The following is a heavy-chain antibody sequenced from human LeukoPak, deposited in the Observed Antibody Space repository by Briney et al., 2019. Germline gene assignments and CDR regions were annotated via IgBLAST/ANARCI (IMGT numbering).Heavy chain of an antibody. J-gene: IGHJ4*02. V-gene: IGHV3-20*04. D-gene: IGHD3-22*01. CDR1: GFTFDDYG. Sequence: PRGSLRLSCAASGFTFDDYGMSWVRQAPGKGLEWVSGINWNGGSTGYADSVKGRFTISRDNAKNSLYLQMNSLRAEDTALYYCASSGYTNYYDNRYYFDYWGQGTLVTVSS. CDR2: INWNGGST. CDR3: ASSGYTNYYDNRYYFDY.